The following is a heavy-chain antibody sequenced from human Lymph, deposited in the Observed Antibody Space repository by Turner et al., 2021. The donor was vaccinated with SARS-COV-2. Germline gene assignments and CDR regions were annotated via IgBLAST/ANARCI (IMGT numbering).Heavy chain of an antibody. CDR3: ARGGLYYYDSSAYYNDAFDI. D-gene: IGHD3-22*01. V-gene: IGHV1-2*02. CDR1: GYTFTDYY. Sequence: QVQLVQSGAEVKKPGASVKVSCKPSGYTFTDYYMHWVRQAPGQGLEWMGWINPNSGGTDYAQKFQGRVTVTRDASFNTAYMELTRLRSDDTAVYYCARGGLYYYDSSAYYNDAFDIWGQGTMVTVSS. J-gene: IGHJ3*02. CDR2: INPNSGGT.